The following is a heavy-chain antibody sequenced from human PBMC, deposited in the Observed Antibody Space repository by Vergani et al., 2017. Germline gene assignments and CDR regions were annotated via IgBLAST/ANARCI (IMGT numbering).Heavy chain of an antibody. J-gene: IGHJ6*02. CDR1: GFTFSSYG. Sequence: QVQLVESGGGVVQPGRSLRLSCAASGFTFSSYGMHWVRQAPGKGLEWVAVIWYDGSNKYYADSVKGRFTISRDNSKNTLYLQMNSLRAEDTAVYYCARDKGIAAAGGYYYYYGMDVWGQGTTVTVSS. D-gene: IGHD6-13*01. CDR2: IWYDGSNK. V-gene: IGHV3-33*01. CDR3: ARDKGIAAAGGYYYYYGMDV.